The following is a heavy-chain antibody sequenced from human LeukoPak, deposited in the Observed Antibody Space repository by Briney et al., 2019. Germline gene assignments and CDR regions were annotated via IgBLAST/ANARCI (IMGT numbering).Heavy chain of an antibody. D-gene: IGHD5-18*01. CDR2: ITYNSGTI. Sequence: PGGSLRLSCAASGFTFRSYAMQWVRQAPGKGLEWVSYITYNSGTIFYADSVKGRFTISRDNAKDLLYLQMSSLRDEDTAVYYCARDSGYSYADDYWGQGTLATVSS. J-gene: IGHJ4*02. V-gene: IGHV3-48*02. CDR3: ARDSGYSYADDY. CDR1: GFTFRSYA.